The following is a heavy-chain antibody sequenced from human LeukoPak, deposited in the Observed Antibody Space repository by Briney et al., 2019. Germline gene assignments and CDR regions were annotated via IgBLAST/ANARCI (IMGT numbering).Heavy chain of an antibody. J-gene: IGHJ4*02. Sequence: PSETLSLTCAVSGGSISSGGYSWSWIRQPPGKGLEWIGYIYHGGSTYYNPSLKSRVTISVDRSKNQFSLKLSSVTAADTAVYYCARGRYGDYAYWGQGTLVTVSS. CDR3: ARGRYGDYAY. V-gene: IGHV4-30-2*01. CDR1: GGSISSGGYS. CDR2: IYHGGST. D-gene: IGHD4-17*01.